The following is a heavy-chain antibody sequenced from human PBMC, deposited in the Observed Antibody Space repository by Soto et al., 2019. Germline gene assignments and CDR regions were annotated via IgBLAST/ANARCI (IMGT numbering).Heavy chain of an antibody. Sequence: GESLKISCKVSGYRFSSFWIGWVRQMPGKGLEWMGIIYPADSDTRYSPSFQGQVTISADKSISTAYLQWSSLKASDTAIYYCARQAAYSESSAYYPFDYWGQGTLVTVSS. CDR2: IYPADSDT. CDR1: GYRFSSFW. J-gene: IGHJ4*02. CDR3: ARQAAYSESSAYYPFDY. V-gene: IGHV5-51*01. D-gene: IGHD3-22*01.